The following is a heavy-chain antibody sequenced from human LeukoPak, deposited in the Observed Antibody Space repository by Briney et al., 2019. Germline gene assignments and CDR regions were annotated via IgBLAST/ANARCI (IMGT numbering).Heavy chain of an antibody. V-gene: IGHV4-34*01. D-gene: IGHD2-2*02. CDR1: GGSFSGYY. CDR2: INHSGST. CDR3: ARGYYCSSTSCYTSGFDY. Sequence: PSEALSLTCAVYGGSFSGYYWSWIRQPPGKGLEWIGEINHSGSTNYNPSLKSRVTISVDTSKNQFSLKLSSVTAADTAVYYCARGYYCSSTSCYTSGFDYWGQGTLVTVSS. J-gene: IGHJ4*02.